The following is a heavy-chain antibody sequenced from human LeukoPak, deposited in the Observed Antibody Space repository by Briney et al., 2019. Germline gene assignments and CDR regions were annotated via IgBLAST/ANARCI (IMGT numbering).Heavy chain of an antibody. Sequence: ETLSLTCTVSGGSISSYYWSWIRQPAGKGLEWVSAISGSGGSTYYADSVKGRFTISRDNSKNTLYLQMNSLRAEDTAVYYCAKDRQQWLAIQLARDYFDYWGQGTLVTVSS. V-gene: IGHV3-23*01. CDR2: ISGSGGST. D-gene: IGHD6-19*01. CDR1: GGSISSYY. J-gene: IGHJ4*02. CDR3: AKDRQQWLAIQLARDYFDY.